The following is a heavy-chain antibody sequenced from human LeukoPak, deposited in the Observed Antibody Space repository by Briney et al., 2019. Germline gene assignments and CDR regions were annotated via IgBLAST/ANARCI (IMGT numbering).Heavy chain of an antibody. CDR1: GYTFTIYG. CDR2: ISTYNGNA. D-gene: IGHD4-17*01. V-gene: IGHV1-18*01. J-gene: IGHJ4*02. CDR3: ARISSVTVDY. Sequence: ASVKVSFKTSGYTFTIYGISWVRQAPGQGLEWMGWISTYNGNANYVQKLQGRVTMTTDTSTSTAYMELRSLRSDDTAVYFCARISSVTVDYWGQGTLVTVSS.